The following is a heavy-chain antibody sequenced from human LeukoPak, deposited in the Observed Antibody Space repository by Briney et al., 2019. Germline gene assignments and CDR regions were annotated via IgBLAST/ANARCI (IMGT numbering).Heavy chain of an antibody. V-gene: IGHV3-9*01. CDR3: AKDGYSSSKIRRYYYYYYYMDV. D-gene: IGHD6-13*01. J-gene: IGHJ6*03. CDR2: ISWNSGSI. Sequence: GGSLRLSCAASGFTFDDYAMHWVRQAPGKGLEWVSGISWNSGSIGYADSVKGRFTISRDNAKNSLYLQMDSLRAEDTALYYCAKDGYSSSKIRRYYYYYYYMDVWGKGTTVTVSS. CDR1: GFTFDDYA.